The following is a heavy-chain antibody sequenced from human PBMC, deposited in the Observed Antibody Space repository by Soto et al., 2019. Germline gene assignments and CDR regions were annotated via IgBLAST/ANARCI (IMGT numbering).Heavy chain of an antibody. V-gene: IGHV3-15*07. Sequence: GGSLRLSCAASGFTFSNAWMNWVRQAPGKGLEWVGRIKSKTDGGTTDYAAPVKGRFTISRDDSKNTLYLQMNSLKTEDTAVYYCTTDHTYYYDSSGYFFRVYWGQGTLVTVSS. CDR1: GFTFSNAW. CDR2: IKSKTDGGTT. J-gene: IGHJ4*02. D-gene: IGHD3-22*01. CDR3: TTDHTYYYDSSGYFFRVY.